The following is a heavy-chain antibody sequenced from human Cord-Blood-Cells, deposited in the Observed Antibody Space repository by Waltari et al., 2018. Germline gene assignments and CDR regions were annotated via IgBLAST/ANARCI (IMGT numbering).Heavy chain of an antibody. CDR1: GGTFTSYA. J-gene: IGHJ4*02. D-gene: IGHD5-18*01. V-gene: IGHV1-69*01. Sequence: QVQLVQSGAEVKQPGSSVKVSCTASGGTFTSYAISCVRQAPGQGLEWMGGIIPIFGTANYAQKFQGRVTITADESTSTAYMELSSLRSEDTAVYYCARGGYSYGYSFDYWGQGTLVTVSS. CDR2: IIPIFGTA. CDR3: ARGGYSYGYSFDY.